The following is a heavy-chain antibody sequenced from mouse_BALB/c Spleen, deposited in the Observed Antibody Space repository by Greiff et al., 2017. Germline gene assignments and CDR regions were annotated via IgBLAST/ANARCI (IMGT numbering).Heavy chain of an antibody. CDR2: IYPGNSDT. Sequence: VHVKQSGTVLARPGASVKMSCKASGYTFTSYWMHWVKQRPGQGLEWIGAIYPGNSDTSYNQKFKGKAKLTAVTSTSTAYMELSSLTNEDSAVYYCTRGIYYDSSAWFAYWGQGTLVTVSA. D-gene: IGHD2-4*01. CDR3: TRGIYYDSSAWFAY. CDR1: GYTFTSYW. J-gene: IGHJ3*01. V-gene: IGHV1-5*01.